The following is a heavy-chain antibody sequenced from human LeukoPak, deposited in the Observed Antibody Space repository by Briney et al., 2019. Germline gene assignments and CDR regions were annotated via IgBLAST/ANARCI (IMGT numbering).Heavy chain of an antibody. V-gene: IGHV3-7*03. CDR2: LDQDGNAA. J-gene: IGHJ6*02. CDR3: AREVVIFPDYYYYGMDV. Sequence: GGSLRLSCAASGFTFSSYAMSWVRQAPGKGLEWVATLDQDGNAAYYVDPVKGRFTISRDNAKNSLYLQMNSLRADDTAVYYCAREVVIFPDYYYYGMDVWGQGTTVTVSS. D-gene: IGHD3-9*01. CDR1: GFTFSSYA.